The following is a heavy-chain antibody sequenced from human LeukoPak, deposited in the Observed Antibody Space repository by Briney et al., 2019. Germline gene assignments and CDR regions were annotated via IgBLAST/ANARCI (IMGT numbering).Heavy chain of an antibody. D-gene: IGHD5-18*01. CDR2: ISYDGSNK. V-gene: IGHV3-30-3*01. Sequence: GRSLRLSCAASGFTFSSYAMHWVRQAPGKGLEWVAVISYDGSNKYYADSVKGRFTISRDNSKNTLYLQMNSLRAEDTAVYYCARERGGRGYSYGYRDGYYYYYGMDVWGQGTTVTVSS. J-gene: IGHJ6*02. CDR3: ARERGGRGYSYGYRDGYYYYYGMDV. CDR1: GFTFSSYA.